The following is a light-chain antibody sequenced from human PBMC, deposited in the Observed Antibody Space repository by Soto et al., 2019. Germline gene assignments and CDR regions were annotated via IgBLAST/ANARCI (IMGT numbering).Light chain of an antibody. V-gene: IGLV2-14*01. J-gene: IGLJ1*01. Sequence: QSALTQPASVSGSPGQSITISCPGTSIDVGGYNYVSWYQQHPGKTPKLMIYEVSNRPSGVSNRFSGSKSGNTASLTISGLQAEDEADYYCSSYTSSSTGVFGTGTKLTVL. CDR2: EVS. CDR1: SIDVGGYNY. CDR3: SSYTSSSTGV.